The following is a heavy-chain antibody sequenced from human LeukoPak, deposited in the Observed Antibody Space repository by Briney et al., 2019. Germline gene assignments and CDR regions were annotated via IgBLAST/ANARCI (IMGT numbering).Heavy chain of an antibody. D-gene: IGHD6-19*01. J-gene: IGHJ4*02. V-gene: IGHV3-30-3*01. Sequence: GGSLRLSCAASGFTFSSYAMHWVRQAPGKGLEWVAVISYDGSNKYYADSVKGRSTISRDNSKNTLYLQMNSLRAEDTAVYYCAREQAVAGNRGFDYWGQGTLVTVSS. CDR1: GFTFSSYA. CDR3: AREQAVAGNRGFDY. CDR2: ISYDGSNK.